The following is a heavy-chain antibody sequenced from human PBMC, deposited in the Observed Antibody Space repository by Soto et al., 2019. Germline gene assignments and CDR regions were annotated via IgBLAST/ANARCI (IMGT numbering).Heavy chain of an antibody. J-gene: IGHJ4*02. CDR3: AREASAVISLDY. V-gene: IGHV1-2*02. CDR2: FNPNSGDT. Sequence: ASVKVSCKASGYIFTAYSMHWVRQAPGQGLEWMGWFNPNSGDTIYAQKFQGRVTLTGDTSISTAYMELYSLTSDDTAVYYCAREASAVISLDYWGQGTLVTVSS. CDR1: GYIFTAYS. D-gene: IGHD6-19*01.